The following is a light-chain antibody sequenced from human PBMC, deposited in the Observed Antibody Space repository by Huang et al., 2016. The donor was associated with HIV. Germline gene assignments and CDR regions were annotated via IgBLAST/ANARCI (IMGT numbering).Light chain of an antibody. CDR3: QQRDT. Sequence: EIVLTQSLATLSLSPGERATLSCRASQSVSRNLGWYQQKFGQAPRLFIYEASTRATGIPARFSGSGSGTNFTLTISSLEPEDCAVYYCQQRDTFGPGTRLEMK. V-gene: IGKV3-11*01. J-gene: IGKJ5*01. CDR1: QSVSRN. CDR2: EAS.